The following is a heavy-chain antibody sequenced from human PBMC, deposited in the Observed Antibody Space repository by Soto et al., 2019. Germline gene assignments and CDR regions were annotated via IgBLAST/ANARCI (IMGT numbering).Heavy chain of an antibody. CDR3: AREAAVDSHMREFEY. CDR2: INHSGRA. Sequence: SETLSLTCAFYGVSFSDYYWSWIRHPPGEGLEWIGEINHSGRANYNPSLKSRVTISVDTSKNQFSLKLSSVTAADTAVYYCAREAAVDSHMREFEYWGQGALFTVSS. D-gene: IGHD6-13*01. J-gene: IGHJ4*02. CDR1: GVSFSDYY. V-gene: IGHV4-34*01.